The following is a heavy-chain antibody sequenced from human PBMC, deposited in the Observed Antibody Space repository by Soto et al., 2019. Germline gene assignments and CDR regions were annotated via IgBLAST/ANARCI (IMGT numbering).Heavy chain of an antibody. CDR1: NGSIGSYY. V-gene: IGHV4-59*01. D-gene: IGHD6-13*01. J-gene: IGHJ5*02. CDR2: IYYTGST. Sequence: SETLSLTCTISNGSIGSYYWTWIRQPPGKGLEWIGHIYYTGSTNYNPSLKSRLTLSLDTSKNQFSLKLTSVTAADTAVYYCARVGRLITAAGLLDAWGQGTLVTVSS. CDR3: ARVGRLITAAGLLDA.